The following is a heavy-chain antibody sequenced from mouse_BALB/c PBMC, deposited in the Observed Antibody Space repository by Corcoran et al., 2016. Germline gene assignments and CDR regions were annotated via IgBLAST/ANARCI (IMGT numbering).Heavy chain of an antibody. CDR1: GYSITSGYY. V-gene: IGHV3-6*02. Sequence: DVQLQESGPGLVKPSQSLSLTCSVTGYSITSGYYWNWIRQFPGNKLEWMGYISYDGSNNYNPSLTNRISIARDTSKNQFFLKLNAVTTEDTATDYCARVYGNYLYFDVWGAATTVTGSA. J-gene: IGHJ1*01. CDR3: ARVYGNYLYFDV. D-gene: IGHD2-10*02. CDR2: ISYDGSN.